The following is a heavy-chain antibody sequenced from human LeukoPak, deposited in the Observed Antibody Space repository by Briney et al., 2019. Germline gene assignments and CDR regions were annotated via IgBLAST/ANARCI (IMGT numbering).Heavy chain of an antibody. Sequence: KPSETLSLTCAVYGGSFSGYYWSWTRQPPGKGLEWIGEINHSGSTNYNPSLKSRVTISVDTSKNQFSLKLSSVTAADTAVYYCARGRTRGWLQLPFDYWGQGTLVTVSS. CDR3: ARGRTRGWLQLPFDY. CDR1: GGSFSGYY. D-gene: IGHD5-24*01. V-gene: IGHV4-34*01. J-gene: IGHJ4*02. CDR2: INHSGST.